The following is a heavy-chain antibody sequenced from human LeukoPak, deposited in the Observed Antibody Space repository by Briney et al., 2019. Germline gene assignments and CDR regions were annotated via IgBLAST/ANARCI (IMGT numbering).Heavy chain of an antibody. CDR2: IKEDGSEI. V-gene: IGHV3-7*01. Sequence: GGSLRLSCAASGFTFSSHWMSWVRQAPGKGLEWVANIKEDGSEIYYVDSVKGRFTISRDNAKNSLYLQMNSLSAEDTAVYYCTRRGYGYWGRGTLVTVSS. CDR3: TRRGYGY. J-gene: IGHJ4*02. CDR1: GFTFSSHW. D-gene: IGHD5-18*01.